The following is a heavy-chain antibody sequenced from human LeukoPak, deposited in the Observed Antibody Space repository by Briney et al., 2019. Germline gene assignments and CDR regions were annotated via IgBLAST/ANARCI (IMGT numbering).Heavy chain of an antibody. Sequence: GGSLRLSCAASGFTFNSYWMSWVRQAPGKGLEWVAVIWYDGSNKYYADSVKGRFTISRDNSKNTLYLQMNSLRAEDTAVYYCARDHVGYCSSTSCYGVDYWGQGTLVTVSS. CDR1: GFTFNSYW. CDR3: ARDHVGYCSSTSCYGVDY. V-gene: IGHV3-33*08. D-gene: IGHD2-2*01. J-gene: IGHJ4*02. CDR2: IWYDGSNK.